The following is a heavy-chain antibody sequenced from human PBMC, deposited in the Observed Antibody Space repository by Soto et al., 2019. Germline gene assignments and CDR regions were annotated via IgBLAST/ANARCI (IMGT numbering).Heavy chain of an antibody. V-gene: IGHV1-8*01. J-gene: IGHJ5*02. CDR1: GYTFTSYD. CDR3: ARGRGVGYCSGGSCYPNYNWFDP. Sequence: QVPLVQSGAEVKKPGASVKVSCKASGYTFTSYDINWVRQATGQGLEWMGWMNPNSGNRGYAQKFQGRVTMTRNTSISTAYMELSSLRSDDTAVYYCARGRGVGYCSGGSCYPNYNWFDPWGQGTLVTVST. D-gene: IGHD2-15*01. CDR2: MNPNSGNR.